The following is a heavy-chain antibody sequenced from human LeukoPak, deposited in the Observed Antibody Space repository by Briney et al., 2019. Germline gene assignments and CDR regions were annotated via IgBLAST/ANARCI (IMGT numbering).Heavy chain of an antibody. CDR3: ARGPSGYHNT. Sequence: GGSLRLSCAASGFTFSSSAMSWVRQAPGKGLKWVSAISGSGGSTYYADSVKGRITISRDNSKNTLYLQMNSLRAEDTAVYYCARGPSGYHNTGGQGTLVTVSS. V-gene: IGHV3-23*01. J-gene: IGHJ4*02. CDR1: GFTFSSSA. CDR2: ISGSGGST. D-gene: IGHD5-12*01.